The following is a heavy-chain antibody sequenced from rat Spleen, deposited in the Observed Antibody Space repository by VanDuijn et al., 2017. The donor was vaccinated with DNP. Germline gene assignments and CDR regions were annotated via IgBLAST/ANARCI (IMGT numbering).Heavy chain of an antibody. D-gene: IGHD4-6*01. CDR2: IWTGGST. CDR3: ARDLGTSGVMDA. J-gene: IGHJ2*01. V-gene: IGHV2S63*01. Sequence: VQLKESGPGLVQPSQTLSLTCTVSGFSLTTNGLSWVRQPPGKGLEWMGVIWTGGSTAYNSLLKSRLSISRDTSKSQVFLKMNSLQTEDTATYYCARDLGTSGVMDAWGQGVMVTVSS. CDR1: GFSLTTNG.